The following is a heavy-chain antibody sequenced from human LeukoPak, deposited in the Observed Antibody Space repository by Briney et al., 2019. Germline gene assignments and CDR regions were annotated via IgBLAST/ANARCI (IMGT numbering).Heavy chain of an antibody. Sequence: GGSLRLSCVASGFTFSTYWMHWVRQPPGKGLVWLSRISTDGRSTYYADSVKGRFTISRDNARNTLYLQMNSLRAEDTAVYYCARTIAAAGTFDPYWGQGTLVTVSS. CDR3: ARTIAAAGTFDPY. D-gene: IGHD6-13*01. V-gene: IGHV3-74*01. CDR1: GFTFSTYW. CDR2: ISTDGRST. J-gene: IGHJ4*02.